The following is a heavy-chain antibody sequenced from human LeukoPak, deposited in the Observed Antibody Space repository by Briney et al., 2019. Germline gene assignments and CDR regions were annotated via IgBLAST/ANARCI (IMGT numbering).Heavy chain of an antibody. Sequence: ASVKVSCKASGYTFTSYDINWVRQATGQGLEWRGWMNPNSGNTGYAQKFQGRVTMTRNTSISTAYMELSSLRSEDTAVYYCARWGKQQLVSDAFDIWGQGAMVTVSS. CDR3: ARWGKQQLVSDAFDI. J-gene: IGHJ3*02. V-gene: IGHV1-8*01. CDR2: MNPNSGNT. CDR1: GYTFTSYD. D-gene: IGHD6-13*01.